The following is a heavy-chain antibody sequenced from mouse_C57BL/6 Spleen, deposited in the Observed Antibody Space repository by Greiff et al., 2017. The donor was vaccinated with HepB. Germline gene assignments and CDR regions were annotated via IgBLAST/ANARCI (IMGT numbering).Heavy chain of an antibody. CDR2: IYPRSGNT. Sequence: VQLQQSGAELARPGASVKLSCKASGYTFTSYGISWVKQRTGQGLEWIGEIYPRSGNTYYNEKFKGKATLTADKSSSTAYMELRSLTSEDSAVYFGARAYSITGPYYFDYWGQGTTLTVSS. CDR1: GYTFTSYG. V-gene: IGHV1-81*01. D-gene: IGHD2-5*01. CDR3: ARAYSITGPYYFDY. J-gene: IGHJ2*01.